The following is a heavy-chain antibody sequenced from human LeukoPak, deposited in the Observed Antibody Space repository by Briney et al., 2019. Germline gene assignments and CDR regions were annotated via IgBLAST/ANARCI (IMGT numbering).Heavy chain of an antibody. J-gene: IGHJ4*02. CDR2: IYTSGST. V-gene: IGHV4-61*02. CDR3: ASHDGYCSSTSCAYRDY. Sequence: SETLSLTCTVSGGSISSGSYYWRWIRQPAGKGLEWIGRIYTSGSTNYNPSRKSRVTISVDTSKNQFSLKLSSVTAADTAVYYCASHDGYCSSTSCAYRDYWGQGTLVTVSS. D-gene: IGHD2-2*01. CDR1: GGSISSGSYY.